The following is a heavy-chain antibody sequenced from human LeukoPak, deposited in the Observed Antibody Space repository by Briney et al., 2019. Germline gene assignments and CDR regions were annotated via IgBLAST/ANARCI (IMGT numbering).Heavy chain of an antibody. CDR1: GFTFSSSW. CDR2: IKQGGSEK. Sequence: GGSLRLSCAASGFTFSSSWMSWVRQAPGKGLEWVANIKQGGSEKYYVDSVKGRFTISRDNAKNSLYLQMNSLRAEDTAVYYGARVGGLYYGMGVWTQGSTVTVS. J-gene: IGHJ6*02. CDR3: ARVGGLYYGMGV. V-gene: IGHV3-7*01.